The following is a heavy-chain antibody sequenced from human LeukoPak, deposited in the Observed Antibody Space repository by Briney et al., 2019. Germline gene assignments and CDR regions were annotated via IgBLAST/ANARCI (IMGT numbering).Heavy chain of an antibody. J-gene: IGHJ3*02. CDR2: ISGSGGST. D-gene: IGHD3-3*01. Sequence: GGSLRLSCAASGFTFSSYAMSWVRQAPGKGLEWVSAISGSGGSTYYADSVKGRFTISRDNSKSTLYLQMNSLRAEDTAVYYCAKDQRPWSGYWIDAFAIWGQGTMVTVSS. CDR3: AKDQRPWSGYWIDAFAI. CDR1: GFTFSSYA. V-gene: IGHV3-23*01.